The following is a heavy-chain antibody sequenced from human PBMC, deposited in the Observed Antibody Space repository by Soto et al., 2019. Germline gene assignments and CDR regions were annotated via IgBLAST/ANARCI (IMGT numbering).Heavy chain of an antibody. J-gene: IGHJ4*02. Sequence: GGSLRLSCAASGFTFSSYAMSWVRQAPGKGLEWVSAISGSGGSTYYADSVKGRFTISRDNSKNTLYLQMNSLRAEDTAVYYCANWIPPDNWNYVREIDYWGQGTLVTVSS. CDR3: ANWIPPDNWNYVREIDY. CDR2: ISGSGGST. D-gene: IGHD1-7*01. CDR1: GFTFSSYA. V-gene: IGHV3-23*01.